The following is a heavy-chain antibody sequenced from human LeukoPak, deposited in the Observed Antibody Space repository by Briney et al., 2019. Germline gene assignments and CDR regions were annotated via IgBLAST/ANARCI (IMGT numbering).Heavy chain of an antibody. Sequence: SETLSLTCIVSGDSISSGVHYWSWFRQLPGKGLEWVGYIYYRGATYYNPSLKSRITISLDASKNQFSLKLTSVTAADTAVYYCARGPTVTTDYWGQGILVTVSS. D-gene: IGHD4-11*01. CDR1: GDSISSGVHY. V-gene: IGHV4-30-4*01. J-gene: IGHJ4*02. CDR2: IYYRGAT. CDR3: ARGPTVTTDY.